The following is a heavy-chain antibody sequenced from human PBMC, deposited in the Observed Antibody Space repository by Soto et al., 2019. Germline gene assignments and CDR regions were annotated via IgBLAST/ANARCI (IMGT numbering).Heavy chain of an antibody. J-gene: IGHJ3*02. CDR2: IVVGSGNT. Sequence: SLKVSCKASGFTFTSSAVQRVRQARGQHLEWIGWIVVGSGNTNYAQKFQERVTITRDMSTSTAYMELSSLRSEDTAVYYCAADPYYYDSSGSIAFDIWGQATMVTVSS. D-gene: IGHD3-22*01. V-gene: IGHV1-58*01. CDR3: AADPYYYDSSGSIAFDI. CDR1: GFTFTSSA.